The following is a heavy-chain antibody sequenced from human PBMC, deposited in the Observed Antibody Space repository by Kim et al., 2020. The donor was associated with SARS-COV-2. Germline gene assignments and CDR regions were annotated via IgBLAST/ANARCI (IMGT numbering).Heavy chain of an antibody. Sequence: ASVKVSCKASGYTFTSFGISWVRQAPGQGLEWMGWISAYNGNTNYAQKLQGRVTMTTDTSTSTAYMELRSLRSDDTAVYYCARVGALTIFGVVMTTHHCYMDVWGKGTTVTVSS. CDR1: GYTFTSFG. CDR3: ARVGALTIFGVVMTTHHCYMDV. D-gene: IGHD3-3*01. V-gene: IGHV1-18*01. CDR2: ISAYNGNT. J-gene: IGHJ6*03.